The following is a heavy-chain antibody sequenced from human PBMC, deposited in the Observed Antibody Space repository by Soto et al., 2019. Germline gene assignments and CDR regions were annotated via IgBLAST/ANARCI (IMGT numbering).Heavy chain of an antibody. V-gene: IGHV2-5*02. D-gene: IGHD3-10*01. J-gene: IGHJ4*02. Sequence: QITLKESGPTLVKPTQTLTLACDFSGVSLSTNGVGVGWIRQPPGKALEWLALIYWDDDKRYSPSLKDRLSITKDTSKNQVVLTMTNLDPVDTATYYCAHSFQLRIFDFWGPGTLVTVSS. CDR2: IYWDDDK. CDR3: AHSFQLRIFDF. CDR1: GVSLSTNGVG.